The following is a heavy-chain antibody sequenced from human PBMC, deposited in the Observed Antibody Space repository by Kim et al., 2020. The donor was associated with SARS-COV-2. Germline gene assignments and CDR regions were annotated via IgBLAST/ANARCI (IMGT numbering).Heavy chain of an antibody. CDR3: ASDHHSGGAGYFQH. V-gene: IGHV3-66*01. D-gene: IGHD2-15*01. J-gene: IGHJ1*01. CDR2: INTGGTE. CDR1: DFTVTFNY. Sequence: GGSLRLSCAASDFTVTFNYMSWVRQAPGKGLEWVSLINTGGTEYYADSARGRFTISRDSSKNTVHFELNSMRVDDTAVYYCASDHHSGGAGYFQHWCQGT.